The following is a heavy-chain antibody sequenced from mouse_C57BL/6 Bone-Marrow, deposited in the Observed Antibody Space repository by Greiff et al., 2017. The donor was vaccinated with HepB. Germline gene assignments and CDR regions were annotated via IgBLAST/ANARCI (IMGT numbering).Heavy chain of an antibody. D-gene: IGHD1-1*01. CDR3: ARGPYYGSSYGYFDY. Sequence: QVQLQQSGAELVMPGASVKLSCKASGYTFTSYWMHWVKQRPGQGLEWIGEIDPSDSYTNYNQKFKGKSTLTVDKSSSTAYMQLSSLTSEDSAVYYCARGPYYGSSYGYFDYWGQGTTLTVSS. CDR1: GYTFTSYW. J-gene: IGHJ2*01. CDR2: IDPSDSYT. V-gene: IGHV1-69*01.